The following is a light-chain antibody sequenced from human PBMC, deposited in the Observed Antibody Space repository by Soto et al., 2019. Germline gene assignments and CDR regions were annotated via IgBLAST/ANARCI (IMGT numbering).Light chain of an antibody. CDR2: AAS. Sequence: DIQMNQSPSRXSASVGDRVTITCRASQSIGYWLAWYQQKPGKAPNLLIYAASTLETGVPSRFSGSGFGTEFTLTIASLQPDDSASYYCQQYNSFSKTFGRGTKV. CDR3: QQYNSFSKT. V-gene: IGKV1-5*01. CDR1: QSIGYW. J-gene: IGKJ1*01.